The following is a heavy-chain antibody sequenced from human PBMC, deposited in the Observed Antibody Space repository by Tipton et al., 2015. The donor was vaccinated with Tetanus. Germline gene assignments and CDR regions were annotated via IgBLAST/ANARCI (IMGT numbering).Heavy chain of an antibody. D-gene: IGHD5-24*01. Sequence: TLSLTCTVSGGSISGYFWTWIRQPPGKGLECIGYVFYTGITNYNPPFESRVTMSVDTSKNQFSLRLSSVTAADTAVYYCARHPQTSNNLDYWGQGTLVTVSS. CDR1: GGSISGYF. V-gene: IGHV4-59*08. J-gene: IGHJ4*02. CDR3: ARHPQTSNNLDY. CDR2: VFYTGIT.